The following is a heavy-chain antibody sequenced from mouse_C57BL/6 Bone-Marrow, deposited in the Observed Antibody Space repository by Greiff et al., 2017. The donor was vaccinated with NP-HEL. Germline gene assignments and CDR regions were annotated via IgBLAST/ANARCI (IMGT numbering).Heavy chain of an antibody. J-gene: IGHJ4*01. CDR1: GYTFTSYW. CDR2: INPSSGYT. V-gene: IGHV1-7*01. CDR3: EYCGNSPYYYAMDY. Sequence: QVQLKESGAELAKPGASVKLSCKASGYTFTSYWMHWVKQRPGQGLEWIGYINPSSGYTKYNQKFKDKATLTADKSSSTAYMQLSSLTYEDSAVYYCEYCGNSPYYYAMDYWGQGTSVTVSS. D-gene: IGHD2-1*01.